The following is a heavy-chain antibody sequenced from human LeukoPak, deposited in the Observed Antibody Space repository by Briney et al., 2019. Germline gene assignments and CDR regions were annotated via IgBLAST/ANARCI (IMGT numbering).Heavy chain of an antibody. CDR2: IRYDGSNK. D-gene: IGHD1-26*01. CDR3: ARVAEWELRTTDAFDI. Sequence: PGGSLRLSCAASGFTFSSYGMHWVRQAPGKGLEWVAFIRYDGSNKYYADSVKGRFTISRDNAKNTLYLQMNSLRAEDTAVYYCARVAEWELRTTDAFDIWGQGTMVTVSS. V-gene: IGHV3-30*02. J-gene: IGHJ3*02. CDR1: GFTFSSYG.